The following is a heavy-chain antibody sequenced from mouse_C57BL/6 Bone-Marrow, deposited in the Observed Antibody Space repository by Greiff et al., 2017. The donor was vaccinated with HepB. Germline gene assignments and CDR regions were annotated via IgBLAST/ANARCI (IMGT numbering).Heavy chain of an antibody. D-gene: IGHD3-1*01. Sequence: VQLQQPGAEFVKPGASVKLSCKASGYTFTSYWMQWVKQRPGQGLDWIGEIDPSDSYTNYNQKFKGKATLTVDTSSSTASMQLSSLTSSDSAVSYGSRRASLLSWFPYWGQGTLVTVSA. V-gene: IGHV1-50*01. CDR2: IDPSDSYT. CDR1: GYTFTSYW. CDR3: SRRASLLSWFPY. J-gene: IGHJ3*01.